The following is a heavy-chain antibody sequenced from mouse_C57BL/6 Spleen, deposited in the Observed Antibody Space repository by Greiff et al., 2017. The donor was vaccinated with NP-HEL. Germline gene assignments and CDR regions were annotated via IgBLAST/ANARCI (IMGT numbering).Heavy chain of an antibody. CDR2: INPSSGYT. J-gene: IGHJ2*01. D-gene: IGHD2-4*01. CDR3: ARSGNYDYDEGPFYFDY. CDR1: GYTFTSYT. Sequence: QVQLQQSGAELARPGASVKMSCKASGYTFTSYTMHWVKQRPGQGLEWIGYINPSSGYTKYNQKFKDKATLTADKSSSTAYMQLSSLTSEDSAVYYCARSGNYDYDEGPFYFDYWGQGTTLTVSS. V-gene: IGHV1-4*01.